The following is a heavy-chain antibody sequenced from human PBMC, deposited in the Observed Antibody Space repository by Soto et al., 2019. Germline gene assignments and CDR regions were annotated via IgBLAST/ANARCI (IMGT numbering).Heavy chain of an antibody. CDR3: ARAIYTVLDP. J-gene: IGHJ5*02. D-gene: IGHD2-2*02. CDR2: IYYSGST. Sequence: SETLSLNCTVSGGCISRGGYYWSWIRQHPGKGLEWIGYIYYSGSTYYNPSLKSRVTISVDTSKNQFSLKLSSVTAADTAVYYCARAIYTVLDPWGQGTLVTVSS. CDR1: GGCISRGGYY. V-gene: IGHV4-31*03.